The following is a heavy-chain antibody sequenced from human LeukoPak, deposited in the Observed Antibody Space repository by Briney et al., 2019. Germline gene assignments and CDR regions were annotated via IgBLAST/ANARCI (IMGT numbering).Heavy chain of an antibody. J-gene: IGHJ4*02. V-gene: IGHV3-23*01. D-gene: IGHD3-10*01. CDR2: ISGSGDST. Sequence: GGSLRLSCAGSGFTFSTYGMSWVRQAPNKALEWLSTISGSGDSTYYADSVKGRFTISRDNSKNTLLLQMNSLRAEDTAIYYCAKWQYYVSGDDYWGQGILVTVSS. CDR3: AKWQYYVSGDDY. CDR1: GFTFSTYG.